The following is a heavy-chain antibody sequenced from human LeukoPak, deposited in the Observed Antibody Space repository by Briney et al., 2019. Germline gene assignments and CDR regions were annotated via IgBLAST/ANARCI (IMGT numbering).Heavy chain of an antibody. CDR2: ISTSGSTI. CDR1: GFTFSSYE. Sequence: PGGSLRLSCAASGFTFSSYEMNWVRQAPGKGLEWVSYISTSGSTIYYADSVKGRFTIPRDNAKNSLYLQMNSLRAEDTAIYYCARETRTLGDAFDIWGQGTMVTVSS. V-gene: IGHV3-48*03. CDR3: ARETRTLGDAFDI. J-gene: IGHJ3*02. D-gene: IGHD1/OR15-1a*01.